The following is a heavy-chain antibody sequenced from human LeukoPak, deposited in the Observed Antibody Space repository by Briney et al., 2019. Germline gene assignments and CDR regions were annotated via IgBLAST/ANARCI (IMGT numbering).Heavy chain of an antibody. CDR1: GGTFSSYA. Sequence: SVKVSCKASGGTFSSYAISWVRQAPGQGLEWMGGIIPIFGTANYAQKFQGRVTITTDESTSTAYMELSSLRSEDTAVYYCARAPIYCTNGVCLQYYFDYRGQGTLVTVSS. V-gene: IGHV1-69*05. J-gene: IGHJ4*02. D-gene: IGHD2-8*01. CDR2: IIPIFGTA. CDR3: ARAPIYCTNGVCLQYYFDY.